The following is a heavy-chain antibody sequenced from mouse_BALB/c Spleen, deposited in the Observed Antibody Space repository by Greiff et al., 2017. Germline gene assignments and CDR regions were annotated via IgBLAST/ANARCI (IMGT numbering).Heavy chain of an antibody. J-gene: IGHJ2*01. V-gene: IGHV5-6*02. CDR3: ARQGDDRYYFDY. D-gene: IGHD2-12*01. Sequence: DVKLVESGGDLVKPGGSLTLSCAASGFTFSSYGMSWVRQTPDKRLEWVATISSGGSYTYYPDSVKGRFTISRDNAKNTLYLQMSSLKSEDTAMYYCARQGDDRYYFDYWGQGTTLTVSS. CDR2: ISSGGSYT. CDR1: GFTFSSYG.